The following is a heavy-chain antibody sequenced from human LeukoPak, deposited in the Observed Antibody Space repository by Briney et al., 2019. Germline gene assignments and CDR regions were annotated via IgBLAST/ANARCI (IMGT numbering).Heavy chain of an antibody. V-gene: IGHV4-4*09. D-gene: IGHD3-22*01. CDR1: GDCISNYY. CDR2: IHTSGST. Sequence: SETLSLTCTVSGDCISNYYWSWIRQTPGKGLEWIGYIHTSGSTYYNPSLKSRVTTSVDTSKNQFSLKLSSVTAADTAVYFCARGYYDTSAYSNPFDFWGQGTLVTVSS. CDR3: ARGYYDTSAYSNPFDF. J-gene: IGHJ4*02.